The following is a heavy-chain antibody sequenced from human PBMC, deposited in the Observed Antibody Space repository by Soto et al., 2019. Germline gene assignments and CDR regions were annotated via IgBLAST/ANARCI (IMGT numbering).Heavy chain of an antibody. J-gene: IGHJ6*02. CDR1: GVSISSSSYY. CDR3: ARAYHSSGWYVGSYYYYGMDV. CDR2: IYYSGST. D-gene: IGHD6-19*01. V-gene: IGHV4-39*07. Sequence: SETLSLTCTVSGVSISSSSYYWGWIRQPPGKGLEWIGSIYYSGSTYYNPSLKSRVTISVDTSKNQFSLKLSSVTAADTAVYYCARAYHSSGWYVGSYYYYGMDVWGQGTTVTVSS.